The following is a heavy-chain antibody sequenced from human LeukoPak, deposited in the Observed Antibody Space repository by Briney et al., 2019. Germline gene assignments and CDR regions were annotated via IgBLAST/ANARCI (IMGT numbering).Heavy chain of an antibody. CDR2: MNPNSGNT. CDR3: ARGAYSSSSHYYYMDV. D-gene: IGHD6-6*01. V-gene: IGHV1-8*01. CDR1: GYTFTSYD. J-gene: IGHJ6*03. Sequence: ASVKVSCKASGYTFTSYDINWVRQATGQGLEWMGWMNPNSGNTGYAQKFQGRVTMTRNTSISTAYMERSSLRSEDTAVYYCARGAYSSSSHYYYMDVWGKGTTVTVSS.